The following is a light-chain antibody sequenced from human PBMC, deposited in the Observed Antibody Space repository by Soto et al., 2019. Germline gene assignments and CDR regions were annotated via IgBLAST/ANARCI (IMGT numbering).Light chain of an antibody. CDR2: AAS. CDR3: LQHNSFPWT. J-gene: IGKJ1*01. CDR1: QCISSY. Sequence: IQLTKSPSSLSASVRDRVTITCRASQCISSYLGWYQQKPGKAPNLLIYAASTLQSGVPSRFSGSGSGTEFTLTISSLQPEDFATYYCLQHNSFPWTFGQGTKVDIK. V-gene: IGKV1-9*01.